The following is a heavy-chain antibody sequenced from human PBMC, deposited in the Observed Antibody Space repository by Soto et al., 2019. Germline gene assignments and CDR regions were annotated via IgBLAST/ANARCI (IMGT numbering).Heavy chain of an antibody. V-gene: IGHV1-18*01. CDR3: ARGPTVRDF. D-gene: IGHD3-10*01. CDR1: GYSFTSYG. CDR2: TYKSNT. J-gene: IGHJ3*01. Sequence: QVQMVQSGAEVRKPGASVKVSCKASGYSFTSYGITWVRQAPGQGLEWMGGTYKSNTNYAQKVQGRVTMTTDTSTSTAYMEMRGLTADDTAVYYCARGPTVRDFSGQGTLVTVSS.